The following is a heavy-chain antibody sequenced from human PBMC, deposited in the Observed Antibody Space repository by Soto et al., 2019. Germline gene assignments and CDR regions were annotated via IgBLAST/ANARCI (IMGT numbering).Heavy chain of an antibody. CDR2: IYSGGST. V-gene: IGHV3-53*01. D-gene: IGHD6-6*01. CDR3: ARVQMQLSTRGLGISWFDP. Sequence: EVQLVESGGGLIQPGGSLRLSCAASGFTVSSNYMSWVRQAPGKGLEWVSVIYSGGSTYYADSVKGRFTISRDNSKNTLYLQMNSLRAEDTAVYYCARVQMQLSTRGLGISWFDPWGQGTLVTVSS. J-gene: IGHJ5*02. CDR1: GFTVSSNY.